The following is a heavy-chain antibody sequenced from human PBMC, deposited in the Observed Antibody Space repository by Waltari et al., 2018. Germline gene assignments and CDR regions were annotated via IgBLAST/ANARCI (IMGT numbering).Heavy chain of an antibody. D-gene: IGHD3-3*01. CDR2: INTNGGTT. CDR3: VKEGVAPGGSDFFDH. CDR1: GFGFGEYC. Sequence: EMQLVESGVGLVQPGVSLVLSCEASGFGFGEYCMHWVRQAPGGGLVWVARINTNGGTTNYADSVTGRFTISRDNPKNMLYLQMDSLGAQDTAVYYCVKEGVAPGGSDFFDHWGQGTLVTVSP. V-gene: IGHV3-74*01. J-gene: IGHJ4*02.